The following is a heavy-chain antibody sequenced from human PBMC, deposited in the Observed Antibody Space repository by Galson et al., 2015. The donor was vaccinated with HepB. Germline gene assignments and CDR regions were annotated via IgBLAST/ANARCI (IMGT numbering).Heavy chain of an antibody. CDR1: GGSISSGGYY. CDR2: IYYSGST. Sequence: TLSLTCTVSGGSISSGGYYWSWIRQHPGKGLEWIGYIYYSGSTYYNPSLKSRVTISVDTSKNQFSLKLSSVTAADTAVYYCARDRSGSYWYFDLWGRGTLVTVSS. CDR3: ARDRSGSYWYFDL. V-gene: IGHV4-31*03. J-gene: IGHJ2*01. D-gene: IGHD1-26*01.